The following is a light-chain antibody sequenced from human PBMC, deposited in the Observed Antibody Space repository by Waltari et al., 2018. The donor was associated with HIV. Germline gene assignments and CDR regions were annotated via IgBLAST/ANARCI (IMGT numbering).Light chain of an antibody. CDR3: QLYGRPPVYT. CDR1: QSISSSY. V-gene: IGKV3-20*01. J-gene: IGKJ2*01. Sequence: EVVLTQSPGTLSLSPGERATLSCRASQSISSSYLGWYQQKFGQAPRLLMYEASNRAGGIPDRISGSGSGTDFTRTISRLEPEDSAVYLCQLYGRPPVYTFGQGTKLEIK. CDR2: EAS.